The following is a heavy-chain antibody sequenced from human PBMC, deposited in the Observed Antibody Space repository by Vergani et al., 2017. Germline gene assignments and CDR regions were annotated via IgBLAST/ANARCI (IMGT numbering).Heavy chain of an antibody. CDR2: INSDGSST. CDR3: ARGLVPAAIRFNPYWYFDL. CDR1: GFTFDDYT. J-gene: IGHJ2*01. Sequence: EVQLVESGGVVVQPGGSLRLSCAASGFTFDDYTMHWVRQAPGKGLVWVSRINSDGSSTSYADSVKGRFTISRDNAKNTLYLQMNSLRAEDTAVYYCARGLVPAAIRFNPYWYFDLWGRGTLVTVSS. D-gene: IGHD2-2*02. V-gene: IGHV3-74*02.